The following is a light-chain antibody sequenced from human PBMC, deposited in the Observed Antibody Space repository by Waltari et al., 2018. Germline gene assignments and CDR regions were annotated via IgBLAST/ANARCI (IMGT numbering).Light chain of an antibody. CDR1: SSDVGGYYY. CDR2: DVS. CDR3: CSYAGSYTWV. Sequence: QSALTQPRSVSGSPGQSVTISCTGTSSDVGGYYYVPWYQQHPGKAPKLMSYDVSKRPSGVPDRFSGSKSGNTASLTISGLQAEDEADYYCCSYAGSYTWVFGGGTKLTVL. J-gene: IGLJ3*02. V-gene: IGLV2-11*01.